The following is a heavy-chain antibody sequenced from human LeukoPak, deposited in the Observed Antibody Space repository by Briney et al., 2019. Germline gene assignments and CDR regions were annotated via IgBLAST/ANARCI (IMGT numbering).Heavy chain of an antibody. J-gene: IGHJ4*02. CDR1: GFTFSSYS. Sequence: PGGSLRLSCEASGFTFSSYSMNWVRQAPGKGLEWVSYISASSSTIYYAASVKGRFIISRDNAKNSLYLQMNSLRDEDTAVYYCARWVYCSTSTCHKYLDYWGRGTLVTVSS. V-gene: IGHV3-48*02. D-gene: IGHD2-2*02. CDR2: ISASSSTI. CDR3: ARWVYCSTSTCHKYLDY.